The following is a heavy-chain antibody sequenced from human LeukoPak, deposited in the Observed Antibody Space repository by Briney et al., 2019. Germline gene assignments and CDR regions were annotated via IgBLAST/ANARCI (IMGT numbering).Heavy chain of an antibody. CDR2: IYSGGST. D-gene: IGHD1-26*01. CDR1: GFTVSSNY. CDR3: ARDGSQGYYYMDV. J-gene: IGHJ6*03. Sequence: GGSLRLSCAASGFTVSSNYMSWVRQAPGKGLEWVSVIYSGGSTYYADSVKGRFTISRDNSKNTLYLQMNSLRAEDTAVYYCARDGSQGYYYMDVWGKGTTVTVSS. V-gene: IGHV3-53*01.